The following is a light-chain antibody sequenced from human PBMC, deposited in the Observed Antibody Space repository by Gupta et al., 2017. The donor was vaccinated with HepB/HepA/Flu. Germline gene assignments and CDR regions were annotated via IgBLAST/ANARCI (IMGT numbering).Light chain of an antibody. CDR1: SSNIGNNY. CDR3: ATWDSSLNVWV. Sequence: QSVLTQPPSVSAAPGQKVAISCSGSSSNIGNNYISWFHQVPGTAPKLIIYQSDKRPSGIPDRFSGSKSGTSATLGITGLQTGDEADYYCATWDSSLNVWVFGGGTKLTVL. CDR2: QSD. V-gene: IGLV1-51*01. J-gene: IGLJ3*02.